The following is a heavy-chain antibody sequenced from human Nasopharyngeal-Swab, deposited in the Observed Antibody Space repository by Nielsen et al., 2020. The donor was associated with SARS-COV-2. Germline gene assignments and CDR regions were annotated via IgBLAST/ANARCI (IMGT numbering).Heavy chain of an antibody. V-gene: IGHV1-69*13. CDR1: GYTFTSYG. CDR2: IIPIFGTA. Sequence: SVKVSCKASGYTFTSYGISWVRQAPGQGLEWMGGIIPIFGTANYAQKFQGRVTITADESTSTAYMELSSLRSEDTAVYYCARGKEQDTAMAPNWFDPWGQGTLVTVSS. D-gene: IGHD5-18*01. CDR3: ARGKEQDTAMAPNWFDP. J-gene: IGHJ5*02.